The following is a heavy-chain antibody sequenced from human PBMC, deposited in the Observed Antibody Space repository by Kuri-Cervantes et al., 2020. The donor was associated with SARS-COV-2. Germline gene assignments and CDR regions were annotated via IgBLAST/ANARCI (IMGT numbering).Heavy chain of an antibody. CDR3: ARDRVGVHDS. D-gene: IGHD2-21*01. Sequence: GESLKISCAASGFTFSSYAMHWVRQAPGEGLEWVAVISYDGTNKDYTASGKGRFTISRDNSQNTLYLQMKSLRTEDTALYYCARDRVGVHDSWGQGTLVTVSS. CDR2: ISYDGTNK. J-gene: IGHJ4*02. CDR1: GFTFSSYA. V-gene: IGHV3-30-3*01.